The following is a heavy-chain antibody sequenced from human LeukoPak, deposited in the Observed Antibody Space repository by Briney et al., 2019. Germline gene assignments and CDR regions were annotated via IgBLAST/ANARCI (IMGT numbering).Heavy chain of an antibody. CDR2: ISSSSSTI. Sequence: GGSLRLSCAASGFTFTTYSMNWVRQAPGKGLEWVSYISSSSSTIYYADSVKGRFTISRDNAKNSLYLQMNSLRAEDAAVYYCARGSTYYDSSGQVPFDYWGQGTLVTVSS. D-gene: IGHD3-22*01. V-gene: IGHV3-48*01. J-gene: IGHJ4*02. CDR3: ARGSTYYDSSGQVPFDY. CDR1: GFTFTTYS.